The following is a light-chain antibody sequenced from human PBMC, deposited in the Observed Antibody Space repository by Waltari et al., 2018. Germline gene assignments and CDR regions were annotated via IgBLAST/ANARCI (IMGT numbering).Light chain of an antibody. Sequence: EIVMTQSPATLSVSPGERATLSCRASQSISSNLAWYQQKPGQAHRLLIYAASTRATGIPARFSGSGSGTEFTLTISSLQSEDFAAYYCQQYNHWPPLTFGGGTKVEIK. CDR1: QSISSN. CDR2: AAS. J-gene: IGKJ4*01. V-gene: IGKV3-15*01. CDR3: QQYNHWPPLT.